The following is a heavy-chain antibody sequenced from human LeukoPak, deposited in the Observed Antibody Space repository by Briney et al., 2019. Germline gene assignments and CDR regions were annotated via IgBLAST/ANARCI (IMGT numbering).Heavy chain of an antibody. CDR2: ISGSGRTI. CDR1: GITFSDYS. J-gene: IGHJ6*02. D-gene: IGHD3-16*01. Sequence: GGSLSLSCTASGITFSDYSMHWVRQAPGKGLEWVSYISGSGRTIYYADSVKGRFTISRDSAKNSVHLQMNSLRDEDTAVYYCAIRGYYDTTCAYSYHAMDVWGQGTTVSVSS. CDR3: AIRGYYDTTCAYSYHAMDV. V-gene: IGHV3-48*02.